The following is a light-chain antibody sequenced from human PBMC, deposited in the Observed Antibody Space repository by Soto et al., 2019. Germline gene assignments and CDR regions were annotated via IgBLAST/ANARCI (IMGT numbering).Light chain of an antibody. CDR3: QSYDSSLGAYV. Sequence: QSVLTQPPSVSGAPGQRVTISCAGSSSNIGAGYDVHWFQQLPGTAPKVLVYRNSDRPSGVPDRFSGSKSGTSASLAITGLQADDEADYYCQSYDSSLGAYVFGTGTKVTVL. J-gene: IGLJ1*01. CDR1: SSNIGAGYD. V-gene: IGLV1-40*01. CDR2: RNS.